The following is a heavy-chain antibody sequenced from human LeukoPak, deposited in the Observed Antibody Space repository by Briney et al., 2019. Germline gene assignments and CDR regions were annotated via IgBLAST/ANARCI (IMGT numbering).Heavy chain of an antibody. J-gene: IGHJ4*02. Sequence: GASVKVSCKASGYTFTNYGITWLRQAPGQGLEWMGWVSPNSGHTNYTQKLQGRVTMTTDTSTNTAYMELRSLRSEDTAVYYCARDGGGSRYFDWLLSYYFDYWGQGTLVTVSS. CDR3: ARDGGGSRYFDWLLSYYFDY. D-gene: IGHD3-9*01. CDR1: GYTFTNYG. CDR2: VSPNSGHT. V-gene: IGHV1-18*01.